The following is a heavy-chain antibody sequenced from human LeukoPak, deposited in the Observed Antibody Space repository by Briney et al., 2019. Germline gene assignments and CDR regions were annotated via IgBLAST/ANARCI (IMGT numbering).Heavy chain of an antibody. CDR3: AREPSYSSSWYTTCDH. CDR2: INSDGSST. V-gene: IGHV3-74*01. CDR1: RFTFSTYW. J-gene: IGHJ5*02. D-gene: IGHD6-13*01. Sequence: GGSLRLSCAASRFTFSTYWMHWVRQAPGKGLVWVSRINSDGSSTGYADSVKGRFTISRDNAKNTLYLQMNSLRAEDTAVYYCAREPSYSSSWYTTCDHWGQGILVTVSS.